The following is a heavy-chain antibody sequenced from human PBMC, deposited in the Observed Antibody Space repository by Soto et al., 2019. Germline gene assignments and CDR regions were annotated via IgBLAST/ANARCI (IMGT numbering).Heavy chain of an antibody. CDR1: GFTFSDYY. D-gene: IGHD1-7*01. Sequence: PGGSLRLSCAASGFTFSDYYMSWIRQAPGKGLEWVSYISSSSSYTNYADSVKGRFTISRDNAKNSLYLQMNSLRAEDTAVYYCARGSRNYPPGNWFDPWGQGTLVTVSS. J-gene: IGHJ5*02. V-gene: IGHV3-11*06. CDR3: ARGSRNYPPGNWFDP. CDR2: ISSSSSYT.